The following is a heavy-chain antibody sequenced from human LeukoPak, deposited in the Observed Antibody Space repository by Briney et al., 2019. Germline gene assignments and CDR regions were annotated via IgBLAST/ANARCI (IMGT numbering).Heavy chain of an antibody. V-gene: IGHV4-59*01. Sequence: KPSETLSLTCTVSGGSISSYYWSWIRQPPGKGLEWIGYIYYSGSTNYNPSLKSRVTISVDTSKNQFSLKLSSVTAADTAVYYCARDDLLDCSGGSCPDAFDIWGQGTMVTVSS. CDR2: IYYSGST. CDR1: GGSISSYY. J-gene: IGHJ3*02. CDR3: ARDDLLDCSGGSCPDAFDI. D-gene: IGHD2-15*01.